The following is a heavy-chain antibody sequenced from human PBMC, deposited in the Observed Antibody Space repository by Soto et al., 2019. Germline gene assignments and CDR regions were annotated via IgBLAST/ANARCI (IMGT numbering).Heavy chain of an antibody. J-gene: IGHJ4*02. D-gene: IGHD5-12*01. CDR3: AKPIYSGYDWGYYFDY. Sequence: QVQLVESGGGVVQPGRSLRLSCAASGFTFSSYGMHWVRQAPGKGLEWVAVISYDGSNKYYADSVKGRFTISRDNSKNTLYLQMNSLRAEDTAVYYCAKPIYSGYDWGYYFDYWGQGTLVTVSS. CDR2: ISYDGSNK. V-gene: IGHV3-30*18. CDR1: GFTFSSYG.